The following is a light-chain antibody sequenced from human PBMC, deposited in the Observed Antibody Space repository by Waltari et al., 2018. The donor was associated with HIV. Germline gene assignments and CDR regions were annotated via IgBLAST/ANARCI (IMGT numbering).Light chain of an antibody. J-gene: IGLJ1*01. Sequence: SYVLTQPASVSVAPGPTANVTGGGDNVESKSVHWYQQRAGKAPILVLYDDTDRPSGIPERFSGSNFGNTATLTISRVEAGDEGDYYCHVWESSSDEYVFGTGTKVTV. CDR1: NVESKS. CDR3: HVWESSSDEYV. CDR2: DDT. V-gene: IGLV3-21*02.